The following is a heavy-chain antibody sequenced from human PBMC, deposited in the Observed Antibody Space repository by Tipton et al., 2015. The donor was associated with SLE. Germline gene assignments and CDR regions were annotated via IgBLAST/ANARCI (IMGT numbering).Heavy chain of an antibody. Sequence: SLRLSCAASGFTFSSYDMHWVRQVTGKGLEWVSGIGTAGDPYYAASVKGRFTISRENAKNSFYLQMNSLRAGDTAMYFCARGRGGANDAFDIWGQGTMVTVSS. V-gene: IGHV3-13*05. CDR1: GFTFSSYD. CDR2: IGTAGDP. D-gene: IGHD3-10*01. CDR3: ARGRGGANDAFDI. J-gene: IGHJ3*02.